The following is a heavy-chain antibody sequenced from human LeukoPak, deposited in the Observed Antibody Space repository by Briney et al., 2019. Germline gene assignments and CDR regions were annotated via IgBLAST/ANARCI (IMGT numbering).Heavy chain of an antibody. D-gene: IGHD3-22*01. CDR1: GDSVSSNSAA. CDR2: TYHRSKWYH. J-gene: IGHJ4*02. Sequence: SQTLSLTCAISGDSVSSNSAAWSWIRQSPSRGLEWLGRTYHRSKWYHDYAESVKSRIIINPDTSKNQFSLQLNSVTPEDTAVYYCAREDGKFYYDSSGYYPFDYWGPGTLVTVSS. CDR3: AREDGKFYYDSSGYYPFDY. V-gene: IGHV6-1*01.